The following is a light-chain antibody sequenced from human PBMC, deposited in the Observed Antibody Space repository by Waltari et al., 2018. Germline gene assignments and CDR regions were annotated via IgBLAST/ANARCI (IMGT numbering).Light chain of an antibody. CDR2: KAS. Sequence: DIQMTQSPSTLSASVGDRVTITCRASQSISSWLAWYQQKPGKAPKLLIYKASSLESGVPSRFSGSGSGTEFTLTISSLQAEDVAVYYCQQYSIRPWTFGQGTLLEIK. V-gene: IGKV1-5*03. CDR3: QQYSIRPWT. J-gene: IGKJ5*01. CDR1: QSISSW.